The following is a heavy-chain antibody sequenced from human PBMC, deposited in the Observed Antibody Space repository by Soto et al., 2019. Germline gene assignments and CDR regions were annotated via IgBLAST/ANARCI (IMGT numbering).Heavy chain of an antibody. CDR2: ISAYNGNT. V-gene: IGHV1-18*01. J-gene: IGHJ6*02. CDR3: ARDHPRPYYYYYGMDV. Sequence: ASVKVSCKASGYTFTSYGISWVRQAPGQGLEWMGWISAYNGNTNYAQKLQGRVTMTTDTSTSTAYMELRSLRSDDTAVYYCARDHPRPYYYYYGMDVWGQGTTVTVS. CDR1: GYTFTSYG.